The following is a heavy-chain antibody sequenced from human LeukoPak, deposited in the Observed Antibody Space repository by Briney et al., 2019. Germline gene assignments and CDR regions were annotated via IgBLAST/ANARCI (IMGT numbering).Heavy chain of an antibody. CDR3: AREPATRCYYY. V-gene: IGHV4-39*07. CDR2: IYYSGST. CDR1: GGSISSSSYY. Sequence: SETLSLTCTVSGGSISSSSYYWGWIRQPPGKGLEWIGSIYYSGSTYYNPSLKSRVTISVDTSKNQFSLKLSSVTAADTAVYYCAREPATRCYYYWGPGTLGTVYS. J-gene: IGHJ4*02. D-gene: IGHD2-15*01.